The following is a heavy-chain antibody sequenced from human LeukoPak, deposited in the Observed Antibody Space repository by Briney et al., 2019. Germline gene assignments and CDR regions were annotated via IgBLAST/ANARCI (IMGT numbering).Heavy chain of an antibody. CDR2: IKEDGSEK. V-gene: IGHV3-7*01. CDR1: GFTFSRYW. D-gene: IGHD3-10*01. CDR3: ARLRAFDI. Sequence: GGSLRLSCAASGFTFSRYWMSWVRQAPGKGLEWVANIKEDGSEKHYVDSVKGRLTISRDNTKNSLYLHMNSLRDEDTAVYYCARLRAFDIWGQGTMVTVSS. J-gene: IGHJ3*02.